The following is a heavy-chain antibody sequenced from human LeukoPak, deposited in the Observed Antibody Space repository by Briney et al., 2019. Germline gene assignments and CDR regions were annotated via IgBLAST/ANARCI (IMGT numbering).Heavy chain of an antibody. J-gene: IGHJ3*02. D-gene: IGHD3-3*01. CDR2: IKPDGSAV. Sequence: GGSLRLSCAASGLTFNIYWMSWIRRAPGKGLEWVANIKPDGSAVYNLDSVKGRFTISRDNAQNSVFLQMNTLRVEDTAVYYCAGDRAQYYDDSFDIWGQGTMVTVSS. CDR3: AGDRAQYYDDSFDI. V-gene: IGHV3-7*01. CDR1: GLTFNIYW.